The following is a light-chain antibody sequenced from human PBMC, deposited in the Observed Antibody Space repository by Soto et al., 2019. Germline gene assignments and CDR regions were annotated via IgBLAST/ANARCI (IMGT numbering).Light chain of an antibody. CDR1: QSISSW. V-gene: IGKV1-39*01. CDR3: QQSYSTPLT. Sequence: DIQMTQSPSTLSASVGGRVSITCRASQSISSWLAWYQKKPGKAPKVLIWNASSLQSGVPSRFSGSGSGTDFTLTISSLQPEDFATYYCQQSYSTPLTFGGGTKVDI. J-gene: IGKJ4*01. CDR2: NAS.